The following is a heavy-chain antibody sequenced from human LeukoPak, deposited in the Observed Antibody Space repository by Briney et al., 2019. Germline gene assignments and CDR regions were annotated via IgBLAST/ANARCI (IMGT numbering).Heavy chain of an antibody. CDR1: GGSISGSNYY. Sequence: PSETLSLTCTVSGGSISGSNYYWGWVRQPPGMGLEWIGSIYYSGNTYYNASLKSRVTISVDASKNQFSLKLSSVTAADTAVYYCARTYYDILTGYNFDYWGQGTLVTVSS. D-gene: IGHD3-9*01. CDR3: ARTYYDILTGYNFDY. J-gene: IGHJ4*02. V-gene: IGHV4-39*07. CDR2: IYYSGNT.